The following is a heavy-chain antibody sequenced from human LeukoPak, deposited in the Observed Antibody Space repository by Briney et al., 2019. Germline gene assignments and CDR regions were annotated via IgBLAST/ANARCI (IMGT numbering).Heavy chain of an antibody. CDR1: GGSISSYY. J-gene: IGHJ4*02. Sequence: SETLSLTCTVSGGSISSYYWSWIRQPPGKGLEWIGYIYYSGSTNYNPSLKSRVTISVDTSKNQFSLKLSSVTAADTAVYYCTRVGSNYEVVYFDYWGQGTLVTVSS. V-gene: IGHV4-59*01. CDR2: IYYSGST. CDR3: TRVGSNYEVVYFDY. D-gene: IGHD4-11*01.